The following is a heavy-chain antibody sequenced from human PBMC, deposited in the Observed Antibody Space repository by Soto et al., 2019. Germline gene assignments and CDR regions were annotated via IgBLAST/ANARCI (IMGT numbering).Heavy chain of an antibody. CDR1: GFTLNNYG. Sequence: GGSLRLSCVGSGFTLNNYGVHWVRQAPGKGLEWVALMWYDGLRQTYLDSVRGRFTVSRDSSTNTIYLQMNSLRVEDTGNYFCVKESTPPFFDSWGRGTPVTVSS. D-gene: IGHD2-15*01. V-gene: IGHV3-33*03. CDR2: MWYDGLRQ. CDR3: VKESTPPFFDS. J-gene: IGHJ4*02.